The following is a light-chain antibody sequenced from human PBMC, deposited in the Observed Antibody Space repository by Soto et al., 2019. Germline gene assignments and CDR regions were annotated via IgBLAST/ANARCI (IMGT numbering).Light chain of an antibody. CDR2: GAS. J-gene: IGKJ4*01. Sequence: EIVMTQSPATLYVSPGERATLSCRASQSVSSNLAWYQQKPGQAPRHLIYGASTRANGIPARFSGSGSGTEFTLTISSLQSEDFAVYYCQQYNNWPPLTFGGGTKVEIK. CDR1: QSVSSN. CDR3: QQYNNWPPLT. V-gene: IGKV3-15*01.